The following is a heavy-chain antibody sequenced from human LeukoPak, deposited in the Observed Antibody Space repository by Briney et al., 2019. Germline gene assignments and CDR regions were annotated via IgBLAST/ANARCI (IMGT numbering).Heavy chain of an antibody. CDR2: ISYSGST. J-gene: IGHJ4*02. V-gene: IGHV4-59*08. Sequence: SETLSLTCTVSAGSISSYYWSWIRQPPGKGLEWIGYISYSGSTNYNPSLKSRVTISVDMPRNQFSLKLNSVTAADTAVYYCASRLGCNGVSCSYYFDDWGQGTLVTVSS. CDR1: AGSISSYY. CDR3: ASRLGCNGVSCSYYFDD. D-gene: IGHD2-15*01.